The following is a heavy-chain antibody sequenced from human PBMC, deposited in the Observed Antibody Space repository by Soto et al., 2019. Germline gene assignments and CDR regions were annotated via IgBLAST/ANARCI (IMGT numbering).Heavy chain of an antibody. D-gene: IGHD6-19*01. CDR3: ASQATGWYPDY. V-gene: IGHV4-31*03. CDR1: GGSISSGGYY. CDR2: IYDGGST. Sequence: QVELQESGPGLVKPSQTLSLTCTVSGGSISSGGYYWSWIRHHPGKGLEWIGYIYDGGSTYYNPSLKXRXTXSXNTSKNQFSLKLSSVTAADTAVYYCASQATGWYPDYWGQGTLVTVSS. J-gene: IGHJ4*02.